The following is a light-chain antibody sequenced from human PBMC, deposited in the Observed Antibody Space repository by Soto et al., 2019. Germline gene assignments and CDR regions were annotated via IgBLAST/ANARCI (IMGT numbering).Light chain of an antibody. V-gene: IGKV1-5*03. CDR3: QQYNSYSLT. J-gene: IGKJ1*01. CDR1: QSISSW. Sequence: DIQMTQSPSTLSASVGDRGTSTCRASQSISSWLAWYQQKPGKAPKLLIYKASSLESGVPSRFSGSGSGTEFTLTISSLQPDDFATYYCQQYNSYSLTFGQGTKVDI. CDR2: KAS.